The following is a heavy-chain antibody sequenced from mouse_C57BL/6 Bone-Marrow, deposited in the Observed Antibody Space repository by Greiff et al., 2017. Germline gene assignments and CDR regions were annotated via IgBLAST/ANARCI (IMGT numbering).Heavy chain of an antibody. D-gene: IGHD2-12*01. CDR3: ARQAYYKMDY. CDR2: ISSGGSYT. V-gene: IGHV5-6*01. CDR1: GFTFSSYG. Sequence: EVKLMESGGDLVKPGGSLKLSCAASGFTFSSYGMSWVRQTPDKRLEWVATISSGGSYTYYPDSVKGRFTISRDNAKNTLYLQMSSLKTEDTVMYYCARQAYYKMDYWGKGTSVAVAS. J-gene: IGHJ4*01.